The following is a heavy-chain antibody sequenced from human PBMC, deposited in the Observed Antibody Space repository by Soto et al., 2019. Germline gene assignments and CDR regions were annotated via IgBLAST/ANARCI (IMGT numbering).Heavy chain of an antibody. J-gene: IGHJ4*02. D-gene: IGHD1-1*01. CDR1: GGSISTVGHY. CDR2: IYHTGST. Sequence: SETLSLTCSVSGGSISTVGHYWTWIRQPPGKGLEWIGSIYHTGSTYYSKSLRSRLTMSVDTSKSQFSLRLSSVTAAGTAVYYCARATGTLRSRNCDYWGQGSLVTAPQ. CDR3: ARATGTLRSRNCDY. V-gene: IGHV4-31*03.